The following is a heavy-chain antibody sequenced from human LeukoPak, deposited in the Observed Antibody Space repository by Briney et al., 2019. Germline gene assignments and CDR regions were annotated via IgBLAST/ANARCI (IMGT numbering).Heavy chain of an antibody. J-gene: IGHJ4*02. CDR1: GGSISSGSYY. CDR2: IYTSGST. V-gene: IGHV4-61*02. CDR3: ARATVTLIDY. D-gene: IGHD4-11*01. Sequence: TSQTLSLTCTVSGGSISSGSYYWSWIRQPAGKGLEWIGRIYTSGSTNYNPSLKSRVTISVDTSKNQFSLKLNSVTAADTAVYYCARATVTLIDYWGQGTLVTVSS.